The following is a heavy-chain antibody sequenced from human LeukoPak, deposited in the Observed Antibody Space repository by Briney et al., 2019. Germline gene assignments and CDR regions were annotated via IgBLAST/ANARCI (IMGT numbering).Heavy chain of an antibody. D-gene: IGHD3-10*01. V-gene: IGHV3-23*01. CDR2: ISGSGGST. CDR3: AKRQPQGSGSYLNYFDY. CDR1: GFSFSSYA. J-gene: IGHJ4*02. Sequence: PGGSLRLSCVASGFSFSSYAMSWVRQAPGKGLEWVASISGSGGSTSYADSVEGRFTISRDNSKNTLYVQMNSLSAEDTAVYYCAKRQPQGSGSYLNYFDYWGQGTLVTVSS.